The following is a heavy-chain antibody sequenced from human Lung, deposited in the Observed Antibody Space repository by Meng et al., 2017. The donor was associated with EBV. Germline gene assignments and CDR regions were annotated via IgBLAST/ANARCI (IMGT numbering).Heavy chain of an antibody. CDR1: VGSISSGTW. CDR3: ARGKLSGYRYFDY. Sequence: GQLQEDGPGCGEPSGHLSLTCDVSVGSISSGTWWSWVREHPGKGLEWIGEIYHSGSTNYNPSLKSRVTISVDKSKNQFSLKLSSVTAADTAVYYCARGKLSGYRYFDYWGQGTLVTVSS. CDR2: IYHSGST. J-gene: IGHJ4*02. V-gene: IGHV4-4*02. D-gene: IGHD3-3*01.